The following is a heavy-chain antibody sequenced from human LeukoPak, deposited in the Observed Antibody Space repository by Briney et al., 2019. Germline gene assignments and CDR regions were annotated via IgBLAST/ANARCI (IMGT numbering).Heavy chain of an antibody. J-gene: IGHJ4*02. CDR2: IYNSGST. CDR1: GGSFSGYY. CDR3: ARTPPPPYYYDTSGEENYYFDY. D-gene: IGHD3-22*01. V-gene: IGHV4-59*01. Sequence: SETLSLTCAVYGGSFSGYYWSWIRQPPGKGLQWIGYIYDSGYIYNSGSTNYNPSLKSRVTISVDTSKNQFSLKLSSVTAADTAVYYCARTPPPPYYYDTSGEENYYFDYWGQGTLVTVSS.